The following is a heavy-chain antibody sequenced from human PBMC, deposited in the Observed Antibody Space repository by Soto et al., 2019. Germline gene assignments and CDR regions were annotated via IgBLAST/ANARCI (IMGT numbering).Heavy chain of an antibody. CDR3: AFYGDYPFYYGMDV. D-gene: IGHD4-17*01. Sequence: QVQLVQSGSEVKKPGSSVKVSCKDSGGTFSSYAISWVRQAPGQGLEGMGGIIPIFGTENYAQKFQGRVTITADKSTSTAYKERSSRRAEDTAGYYCAFYGDYPFYYGMDVWGQGTTVTVS. CDR1: GGTFSSYA. J-gene: IGHJ6*02. CDR2: IIPIFGTE. V-gene: IGHV1-69*06.